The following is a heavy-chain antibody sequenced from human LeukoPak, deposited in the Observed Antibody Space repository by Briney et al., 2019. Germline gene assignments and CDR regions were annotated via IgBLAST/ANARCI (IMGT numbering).Heavy chain of an antibody. J-gene: IGHJ4*02. CDR2: IIPTLGMA. V-gene: IGHV1-69*04. CDR1: GGTLSTYA. CDR3: ARGSSTSVLDYFDY. D-gene: IGHD2-2*01. Sequence: GASVKVSCKSSGGTLSTYAITWGRHAPGQGLEWMGRIIPTLGMANYAQNFQGRVTITADESTSTAYMELSSLRSEDTAVYYCARGSSTSVLDYFDYWGQGTLVTVSS.